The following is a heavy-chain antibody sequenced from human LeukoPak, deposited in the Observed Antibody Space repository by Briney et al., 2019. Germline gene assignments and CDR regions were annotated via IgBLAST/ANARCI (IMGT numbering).Heavy chain of an antibody. J-gene: IGHJ5*02. D-gene: IGHD5-12*01. CDR3: AKDQNTGYANNWFDP. CDR2: INPNNGGT. Sequence: ASVKVSCKTSGYTFTGYYMHWVRQAPGQGLEWMGWINPNNGGTNFAQKFQGRVTMTRDTSISTAYMELSRLRSDDTAIYYCAKDQNTGYANNWFDPWGQGTLVTVSS. CDR1: GYTFTGYY. V-gene: IGHV1-2*02.